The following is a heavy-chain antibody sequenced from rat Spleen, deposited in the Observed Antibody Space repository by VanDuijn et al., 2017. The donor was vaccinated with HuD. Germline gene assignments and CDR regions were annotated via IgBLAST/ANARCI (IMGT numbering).Heavy chain of an antibody. Sequence: EVQLVESGGGLVQPGRSLKLSCAASGFTFSNYYMAWVRQAPKKGLEWVATIIYDGSGTYYRDSVKGRFTISRDNAKSSLYLQVDSPRSEDTAIYYCARPTTGIPLNYWGQGVMVTVSS. D-gene: IGHD1-9*01. V-gene: IGHV5-7*01. CDR1: GFTFSNYY. CDR3: ARPTTGIPLNY. J-gene: IGHJ2*01. CDR2: IIYDGSGT.